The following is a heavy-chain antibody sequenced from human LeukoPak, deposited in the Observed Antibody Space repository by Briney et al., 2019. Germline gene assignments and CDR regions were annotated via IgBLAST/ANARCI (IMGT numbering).Heavy chain of an antibody. Sequence: GESLKISCKGSGYSFTSYWIGWVRQMPGKGLEWRGIIYPDDSGTKYSPSFQGQVTISADNSISTAYLQWSSLKASDTAMYYCARLAFCTNAVCFSNYYYSMDVWGRGTTVTVSS. CDR1: GYSFTSYW. D-gene: IGHD2-8*01. J-gene: IGHJ6*03. CDR2: IYPDDSGT. CDR3: ARLAFCTNAVCFSNYYYSMDV. V-gene: IGHV5-51*01.